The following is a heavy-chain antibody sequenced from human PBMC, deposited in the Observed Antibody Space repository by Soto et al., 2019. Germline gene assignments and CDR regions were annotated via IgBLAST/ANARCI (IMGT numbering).Heavy chain of an antibody. D-gene: IGHD3-3*01. CDR3: ASHYDFWSGYYIEYYYGMDV. V-gene: IGHV3-23*01. CDR2: ISGSGGST. CDR1: GFTFSSYA. J-gene: IGHJ6*02. Sequence: GSLRLSCAASGFTFSSYAMSWVRQAPGKGLEWVSAISGSGGSTYYADSVKGRFTISRDNSKNTLYLQMNSLRAEDTAVYYCASHYDFWSGYYIEYYYGMDVWGQGTTVTVSS.